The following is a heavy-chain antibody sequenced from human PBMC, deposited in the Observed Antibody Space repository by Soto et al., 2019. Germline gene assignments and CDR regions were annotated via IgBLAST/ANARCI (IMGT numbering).Heavy chain of an antibody. CDR3: TRRLYYYDSSDYLGY. CDR1: GYSFTSYW. V-gene: IGHV5-10-1*01. J-gene: IGHJ4*02. CDR2: IDPRDSYT. D-gene: IGHD3-22*01. Sequence: GESLKISCEGSGYSFTSYWISWMRQKPGKGPEWMGRIDPRDSYTNYSPSFQGHVTISADESTNTAYLQWSSLKASDSAIYYCTRRLYYYDSSDYLGYWGQGTQVTVSS.